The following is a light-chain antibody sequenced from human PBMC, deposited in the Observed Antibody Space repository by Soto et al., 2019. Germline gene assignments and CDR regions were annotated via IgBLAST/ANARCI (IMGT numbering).Light chain of an antibody. CDR2: DAS. V-gene: IGKV3-11*01. CDR1: QSVSNY. Sequence: EIVLTQSPATRSLSPGERATLSCRSSQSVSNYLAWYQQRPGQAPRLLIYDASNRATGIPARFSGSGSGTDFTRTISSLEPEDFAVYYCQQRSNWPITFGQGTRLEMK. CDR3: QQRSNWPIT. J-gene: IGKJ5*01.